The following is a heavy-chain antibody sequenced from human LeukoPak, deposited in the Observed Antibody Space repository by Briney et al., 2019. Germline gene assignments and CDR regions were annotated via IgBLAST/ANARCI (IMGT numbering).Heavy chain of an antibody. CDR3: ARARLTLAREVIIKADY. Sequence: GGSLRLSCAASGFSFSTYWMSWVRQAPGKGLQWVANIKQDGSEKNYVDSVKGRFTISRDNAKNSLYLQMNSLRDEDTAVYYCARARLTLAREVIIKADYWGQGILVTVSS. J-gene: IGHJ4*02. CDR1: GFSFSTYW. D-gene: IGHD3-10*01. CDR2: IKQDGSEK. V-gene: IGHV3-7*03.